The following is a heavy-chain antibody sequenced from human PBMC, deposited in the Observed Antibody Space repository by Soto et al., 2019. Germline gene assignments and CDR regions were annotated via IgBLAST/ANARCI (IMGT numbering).Heavy chain of an antibody. J-gene: IGHJ6*02. V-gene: IGHV4-4*02. D-gene: IGHD3-10*01. CDR3: ARAISITMTPGVEGYGMDV. CDR2: IFHSGTT. CDR1: GGSISNVNW. Sequence: QVQLQQSGPGLVKPSGTLSLTCAVSGGSISNVNWWSWVRQPPGKGLEWIGEIFHSGTTNYNPSLKSRVTMSVDKSKNQFSLTLSSVTAADAAVYYCARAISITMTPGVEGYGMDVWGQGTTVTVSS.